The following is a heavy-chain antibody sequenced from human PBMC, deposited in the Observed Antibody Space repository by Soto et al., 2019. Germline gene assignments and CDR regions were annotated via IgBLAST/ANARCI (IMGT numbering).Heavy chain of an antibody. CDR3: AKIPPTGHTNY. CDR2: ISDSGDTT. CDR1: GFTFSSYA. J-gene: IGHJ4*01. Sequence: GGSLRLSCVASGFTFSSYAMSWVRQAPGKWLEWVSSISDSGDTTYFADSVKGRFTISRDNSKNTLYLQMNSLRAEDTAVYYCAKIPPTGHTNYWGQGXLVTVYS. D-gene: IGHD4-17*01. V-gene: IGHV3-23*01.